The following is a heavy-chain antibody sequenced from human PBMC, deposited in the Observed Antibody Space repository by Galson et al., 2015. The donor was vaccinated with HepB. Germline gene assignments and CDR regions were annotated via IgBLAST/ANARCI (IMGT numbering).Heavy chain of an antibody. V-gene: IGHV3-7*03. CDR1: GFTFSSFS. Sequence: SLRLSCAASGFTFSSFSMTWVRQGPGKGMEWVANIKEDGSEEYYVDSVKGRFTISRDNAKNSLHLQMNNVRAEDTAVYYCARDNLVRGLIRHYYYGVDVWGQGTTVTVSS. CDR2: IKEDGSEE. CDR3: ARDNLVRGLIRHYYYGVDV. D-gene: IGHD3-10*01. J-gene: IGHJ6*02.